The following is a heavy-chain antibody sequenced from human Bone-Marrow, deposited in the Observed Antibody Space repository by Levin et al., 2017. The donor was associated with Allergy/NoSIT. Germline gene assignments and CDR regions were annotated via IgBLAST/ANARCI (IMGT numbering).Heavy chain of an antibody. D-gene: IGHD6-19*01. J-gene: IGHJ6*03. CDR1: GGSISDYF. CDR3: ASSIAVAGANYYYYMDV. Sequence: SQTLSLTCTVSGGSISDYFWSWIRQPPGKGLEWIGYIYNSGSTNYNPSLKSRVTISLDPSKNQFSLKLSSVTPSDTAVYYCASSIAVAGANYYYYMDVWGKGTTVTVSS. CDR2: IYNSGST. V-gene: IGHV4-59*01.